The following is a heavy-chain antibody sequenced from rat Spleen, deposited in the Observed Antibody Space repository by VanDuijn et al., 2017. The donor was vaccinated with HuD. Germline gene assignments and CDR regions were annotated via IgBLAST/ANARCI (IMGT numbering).Heavy chain of an antibody. CDR2: INFDGSGT. D-gene: IGHD4-2*01. V-gene: IGHV5-20*01. J-gene: IGHJ1*01. Sequence: EVQLVESGGGLVQPGRSMKLSCAASGFTFSNHDMAWVRQAPTKGLEWVASINFDGSGTYYRDSVKGRFTISRDNAESTLKLQMDSLRSEDTATYYCTTVVGDSYWYFDFWGPGTMVTVSS. CDR1: GFTFSNHD. CDR3: TTVVGDSYWYFDF.